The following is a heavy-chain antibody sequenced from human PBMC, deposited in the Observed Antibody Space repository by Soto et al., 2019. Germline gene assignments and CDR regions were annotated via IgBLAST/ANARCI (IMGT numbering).Heavy chain of an antibody. V-gene: IGHV3-21*01. CDR3: ARGLGYYDSSGYYS. J-gene: IGHJ4*02. CDR1: GFTFSSYS. D-gene: IGHD3-22*01. Sequence: PGGSLRLSCAASGFTFSSYSMNWVRQAPGKGLEWVSSISSSSSYIYYADSVKGRFTISRDNAKNSLYLQMNSLRAEDTAVYYCARGLGYYDSSGYYSWGQGTLVTVSS. CDR2: ISSSSSYI.